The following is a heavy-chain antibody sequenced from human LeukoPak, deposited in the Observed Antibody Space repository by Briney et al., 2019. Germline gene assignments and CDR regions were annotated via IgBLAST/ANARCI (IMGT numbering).Heavy chain of an antibody. CDR2: ISSSGSTI. V-gene: IGHV3-48*03. Sequence: PGGSLRPSCAASGFTFSSYEMNWVRQAPGKGLEWVSYISSSGSTIYYADSVKGRFTISRDNAKNSLYLQMNSARAEDTAVYYCAELGITMIGGVWGKGTTVTISS. CDR1: GFTFSSYE. D-gene: IGHD3-10*02. J-gene: IGHJ6*04. CDR3: AELGITMIGGV.